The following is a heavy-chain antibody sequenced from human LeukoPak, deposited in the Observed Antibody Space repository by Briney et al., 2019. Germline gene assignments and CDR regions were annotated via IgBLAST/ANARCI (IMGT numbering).Heavy chain of an antibody. Sequence: GGSLRPSCATSGFPFSAYDMHWFRQAPGKGLEWVSAFGSAGDTYYPGAVKGRFTISRDYAKNSLFLQMNSLRAGDTAVYFCVRGALPGDNWYFDLWGRGTLVTVSS. V-gene: IGHV3-13*01. CDR2: FGSAGDT. J-gene: IGHJ2*01. CDR1: GFPFSAYD. CDR3: VRGALPGDNWYFDL.